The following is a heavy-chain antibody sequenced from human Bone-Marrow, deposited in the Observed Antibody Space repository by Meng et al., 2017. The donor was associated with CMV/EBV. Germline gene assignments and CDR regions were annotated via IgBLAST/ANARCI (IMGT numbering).Heavy chain of an antibody. V-gene: IGHV3-66*02. D-gene: IGHD5-18*01. CDR2: IYNVDNT. CDR3: ARAPSKQLWLYYFDY. CDR1: GFTVSPNY. Sequence: SGFTVSPNYMTWVRQAPGKGLEWVSVIYNVDNTYYADSVKGRFTISRDNSKNTLYLQINGLRPEDTAVYYCARAPSKQLWLYYFDYWGQGALVTVSS. J-gene: IGHJ4*02.